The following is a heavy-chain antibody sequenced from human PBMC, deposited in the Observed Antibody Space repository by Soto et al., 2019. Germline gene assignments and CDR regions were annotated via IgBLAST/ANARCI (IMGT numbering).Heavy chain of an antibody. CDR3: AKVVVVADTGAFDI. Sequence: PGGSLRLSCAVSGFTFRSYSMHWVRQSPGKGLEWISYISSGGDTKYYADSVTGQFTISRDNARNSLYLQMNSLRAEDTAVYYCAKVVVVADTGAFDIWGQGTMVTVSS. D-gene: IGHD2-15*01. CDR2: ISSGGDTK. V-gene: IGHV3-48*04. J-gene: IGHJ3*02. CDR1: GFTFRSYS.